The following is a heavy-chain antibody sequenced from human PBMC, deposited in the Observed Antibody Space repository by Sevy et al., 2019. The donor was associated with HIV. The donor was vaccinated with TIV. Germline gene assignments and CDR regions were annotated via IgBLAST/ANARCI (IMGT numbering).Heavy chain of an antibody. J-gene: IGHJ4*02. CDR3: AGTKDYYDTSGDPFDY. D-gene: IGHD3-22*01. CDR2: YDPEDAET. CDR1: GKTLTALA. V-gene: IGHV1-24*01. Sequence: ASVKVSCKVSGKTLTALAIHWVRQAPGKGLEWMATYDPEDAETYYAQRFQGRVTMTEDTSTDTAYMEMSSLGSEDTAVFYCAGTKDYYDTSGDPFDYWGQGTLVTVSS.